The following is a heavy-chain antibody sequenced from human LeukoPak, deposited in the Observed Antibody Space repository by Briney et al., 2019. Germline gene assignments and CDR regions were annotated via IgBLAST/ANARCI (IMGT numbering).Heavy chain of an antibody. V-gene: IGHV4-59*08. J-gene: IGHJ4*02. Sequence: PSETLSLTCTVSGVSITDYYWSWIRQPPGKGLEWIAYIFHTGDTRYNPSLKSRITISLDTSKNQFSLKLNSVTAADTAVYYCARHPLRGGFDYWGQGTLVTASS. CDR3: ARHPLRGGFDY. CDR1: GVSITDYY. CDR2: IFHTGDT.